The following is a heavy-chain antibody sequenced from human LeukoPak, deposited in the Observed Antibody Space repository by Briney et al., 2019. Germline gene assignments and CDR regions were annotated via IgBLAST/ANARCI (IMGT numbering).Heavy chain of an antibody. D-gene: IGHD5-18*01. Sequence: ASVKVSCKASGYTFTGYYMHWVRQAPGQGLEWMGWINPNSGGTNYAQKFQGRVTMTRDTSISTAYMELSRLRSEDTAVYYCVSGDVDTAIDFDYWGQGTLVTVSS. V-gene: IGHV1-2*02. CDR3: VSGDVDTAIDFDY. J-gene: IGHJ4*02. CDR2: INPNSGGT. CDR1: GYTFTGYY.